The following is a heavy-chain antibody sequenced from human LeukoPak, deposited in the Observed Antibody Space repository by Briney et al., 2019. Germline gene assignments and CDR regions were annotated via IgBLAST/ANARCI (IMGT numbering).Heavy chain of an antibody. CDR1: GFTIGPYA. V-gene: IGHV3-43*02. D-gene: IGHD2/OR15-2a*01. CDR3: ATWAFYHNLDV. CDR2: IKADGSGT. Sequence: GGSLRLSCAASGFTIGPYAMYWVRQGPGRGLEWVSVIKADGSGTFYADSVRGRFTTSRDNSKNSLFLQMNSLTSEDTALYYCATWAFYHNLDVWGQGTTVIVSS. J-gene: IGHJ6*02.